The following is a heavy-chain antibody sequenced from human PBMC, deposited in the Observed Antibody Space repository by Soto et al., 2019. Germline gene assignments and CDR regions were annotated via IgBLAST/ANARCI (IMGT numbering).Heavy chain of an antibody. CDR3: ARARYCSSTSCYPYYFDY. CDR2: INHSGST. Sequence: SETLSLTCAVYGGPFSGYYWSWIRQPPGKGLEWIGEINHSGSTNYDPSLKSRVTISVATSKNQFSLKLSSVTAADTAVYYCARARYCSSTSCYPYYFDYWGQGTLVTVSS. V-gene: IGHV4-34*01. CDR1: GGPFSGYY. D-gene: IGHD2-2*01. J-gene: IGHJ4*02.